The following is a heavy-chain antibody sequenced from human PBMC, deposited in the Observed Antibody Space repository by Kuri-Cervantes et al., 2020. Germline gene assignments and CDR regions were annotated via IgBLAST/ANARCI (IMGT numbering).Heavy chain of an antibody. D-gene: IGHD3-10*01. CDR3: TTDMITMVRGVTEYYFDY. CDR1: GLTCCNAW. CDR2: IKSTKEGGTT. Sequence: GGSLRLSCAVSGLTCCNAWMGWARQATGRGLEWVGRIKSTKEGGTTDYAAPVEGSFTISREDSKNTLYLQMNSLKTEDTAVYYCTTDMITMVRGVTEYYFDYWGQGTLVTVSS. J-gene: IGHJ4*02. V-gene: IGHV3-15*01.